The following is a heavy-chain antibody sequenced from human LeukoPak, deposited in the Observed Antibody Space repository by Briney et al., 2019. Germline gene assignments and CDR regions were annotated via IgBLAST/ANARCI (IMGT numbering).Heavy chain of an antibody. CDR2: IYTSGST. Sequence: SQTLSLTCTVSGGSISSGSYYWSWIRQPAGKGLEWIGRIYTSGSTNYNPSLKSRVTISVDTSKNQFSLKLSSVTAADTAVYYCARDLVYWDQGTLVTVSS. J-gene: IGHJ4*02. CDR3: ARDLVY. V-gene: IGHV4-61*02. CDR1: GGSISSGSYY. D-gene: IGHD1-26*01.